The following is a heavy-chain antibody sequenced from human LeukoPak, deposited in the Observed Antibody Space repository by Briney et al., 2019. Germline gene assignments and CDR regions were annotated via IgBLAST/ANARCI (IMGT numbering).Heavy chain of an antibody. D-gene: IGHD3-22*01. J-gene: IGHJ3*02. CDR1: GFTFSSYA. Sequence: GGSLRLSCAASGFTFSSYAMHWVRQAPGEGLEYVSAISSNGGSTYYANSVQGRFTISRDNSKNPLYLQMGSLRAEDMAVYYCARSYYYASSLEIWGQGTMVTVSS. CDR3: ARSYYYASSLEI. V-gene: IGHV3-64*01. CDR2: ISSNGGST.